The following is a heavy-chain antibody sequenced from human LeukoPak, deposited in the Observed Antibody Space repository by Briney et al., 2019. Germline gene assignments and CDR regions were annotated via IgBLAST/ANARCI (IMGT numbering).Heavy chain of an antibody. CDR2: IHYSGNT. V-gene: IGHV4-59*08. D-gene: IGHD5-18*01. CDR1: GGSISSDY. CDR3: VRLGKEVTYRAYYFNY. J-gene: IGHJ4*02. Sequence: PSETLSLTCTVSGGSISSDYWSWIRQPPGKGLEYIGFIHYSGNTNYNPSLKSRVTISIDTSKNQFSLNLSSVTAADTAVYYCVRLGKEVTYRAYYFNYWGQGTLVTVSS.